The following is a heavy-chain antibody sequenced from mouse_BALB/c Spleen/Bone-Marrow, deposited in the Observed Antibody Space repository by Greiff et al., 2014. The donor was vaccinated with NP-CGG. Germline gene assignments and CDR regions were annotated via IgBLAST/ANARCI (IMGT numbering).Heavy chain of an antibody. J-gene: IGHJ4*01. CDR2: ISSGSSTI. D-gene: IGHD2-1*01. CDR3: ARSDGNYDYAMDY. Sequence: EVMLVESGGGLVQPGGSRKLSCAASGFTFSSFGMHWVRQAPEKGLEWVAYISSGSSTIYYADTVKGRFTISRDNPKNTLFLQMTRLRSEERAMYYCARSDGNYDYAMDYWGQGTSVTVSS. CDR1: GFTFSSFG. V-gene: IGHV5-17*02.